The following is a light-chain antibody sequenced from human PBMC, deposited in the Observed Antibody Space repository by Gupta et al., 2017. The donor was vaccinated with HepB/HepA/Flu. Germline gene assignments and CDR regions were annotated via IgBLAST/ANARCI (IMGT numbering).Light chain of an antibody. V-gene: IGKV3-15*01. CDR1: QSVSSN. CDR3: QQYNNWPPLT. CDR2: GAS. Sequence: EIVMTQSPATLSVSPGDRATLSCRASQSVSSNLAWYQQKPGQAPRLLIYGASTRGTGIPARFSGSGCGTEFTLTISSRQSEDFAVYYCQQYNNWPPLTFGGGTKVEIK. J-gene: IGKJ4*01.